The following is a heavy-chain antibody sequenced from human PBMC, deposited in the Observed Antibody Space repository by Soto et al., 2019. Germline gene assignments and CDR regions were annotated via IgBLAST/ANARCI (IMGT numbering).Heavy chain of an antibody. J-gene: IGHJ6*02. CDR2: ISSSSSYI. Sequence: GGSLRLSCAASGFTFSSYSMNWVRQAPGKGLEWVSSISSSSSYIYYAGSVKGRFTISRDNAKNSLYLQMNSLRAEDTAVYYCARDPFVVHYYYYGMDVWGQGTTVTISS. CDR3: ARDPFVVHYYYYGMDV. D-gene: IGHD2-21*01. CDR1: GFTFSSYS. V-gene: IGHV3-21*01.